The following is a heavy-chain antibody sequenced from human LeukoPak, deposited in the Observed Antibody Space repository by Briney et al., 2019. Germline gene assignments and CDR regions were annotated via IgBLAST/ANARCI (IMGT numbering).Heavy chain of an antibody. Sequence: GGSLRLSCAASGFTFSSYWMNWVRQAPGKGLEWVSYISYSSSTIYYADSVKGRFTISRDNAKNSLYLRMNSLRDEDTAVYYCARDERAGSGWYFVYWGQGTLVTVSS. CDR2: ISYSSSTI. D-gene: IGHD6-19*01. CDR1: GFTFSSYW. J-gene: IGHJ4*02. CDR3: ARDERAGSGWYFVY. V-gene: IGHV3-48*02.